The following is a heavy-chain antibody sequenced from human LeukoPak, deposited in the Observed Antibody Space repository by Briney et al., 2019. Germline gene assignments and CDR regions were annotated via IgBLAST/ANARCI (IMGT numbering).Heavy chain of an antibody. Sequence: GGSLRLSCAASGFTFSDYTMNWVRQAPGKGLEWVSSISGTVSYIHYADSVKGRFTISRDNAKNSLYLQMNSPTAEDTALYYCARGSNWFDPWGQGTLVTVSS. CDR2: ISGTVSYI. D-gene: IGHD3-10*01. CDR1: GFTFSDYT. J-gene: IGHJ5*02. V-gene: IGHV3-21*01. CDR3: ARGSNWFDP.